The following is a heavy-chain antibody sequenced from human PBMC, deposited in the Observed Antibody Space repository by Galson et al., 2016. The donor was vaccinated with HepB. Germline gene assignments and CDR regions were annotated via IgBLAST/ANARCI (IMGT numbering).Heavy chain of an antibody. J-gene: IGHJ5*02. V-gene: IGHV3-53*01. CDR2: LYSSGST. Sequence: SLRLSCAASGFTISSNYMSWVRQTPGKGLEWTSVLYSSGSTYYADSVRGRFTISRDNSKNTLYLQMDSLRVNDTAMYYCARDGESGSYDAWGQGTLVTVSS. CDR1: GFTISSNY. CDR3: ARDGESGSYDA. D-gene: IGHD1-26*01.